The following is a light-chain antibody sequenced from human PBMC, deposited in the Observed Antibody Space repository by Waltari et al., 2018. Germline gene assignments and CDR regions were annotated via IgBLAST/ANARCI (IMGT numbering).Light chain of an antibody. CDR2: GAS. CDR1: ESVSRA. Sequence: EIVFTQSPGTLSLSPGERVTLSCRASESVSRALAWYQQKPGQAPRLLMYGASTRATGIPDRFSGSGSGTDFSLTISRLEPEDFAVYYCQHYVRLPVTFGQGTKVEIK. CDR3: QHYVRLPVT. V-gene: IGKV3-20*01. J-gene: IGKJ1*01.